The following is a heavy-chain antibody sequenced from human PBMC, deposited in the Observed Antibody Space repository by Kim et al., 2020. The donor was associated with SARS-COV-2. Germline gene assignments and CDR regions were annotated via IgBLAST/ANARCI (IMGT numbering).Heavy chain of an antibody. V-gene: IGHV4-39*01. J-gene: IGHJ3*02. CDR1: GGSISSSSYY. CDR3: ARKLLYSSSSEGGVWSHAFDI. Sequence: SETLSLTCTVSGGSISSSSYYWGWIRQPPGKGLEWIGSIYYSGSTYYNPSLKSRVTISVDTSKNQFSLKLSSVTAADTAVYYCARKLLYSSSSEGGVWSHAFDIWGQGTMVTVSS. D-gene: IGHD6-6*01. CDR2: IYYSGST.